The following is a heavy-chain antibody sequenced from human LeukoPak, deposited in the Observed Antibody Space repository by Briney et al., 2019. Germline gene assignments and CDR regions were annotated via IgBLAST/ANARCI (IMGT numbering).Heavy chain of an antibody. D-gene: IGHD5-12*01. CDR3: ARDGLDVDIPDY. J-gene: IGHJ4*02. CDR2: ISPDATNS. Sequence: AGGSLRLSCAASGFTFSVYYMFWVRQAPGKGLVWVSSISPDATNSKYADFVEGRFTISRDNAKNTLYLQLNSLRVEDAAVYYCARDGLDVDIPDYWGQGTLVTVSA. V-gene: IGHV3-74*03. CDR1: GFTFSVYY.